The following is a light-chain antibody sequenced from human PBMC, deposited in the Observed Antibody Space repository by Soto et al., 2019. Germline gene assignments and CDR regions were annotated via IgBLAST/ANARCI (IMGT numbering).Light chain of an antibody. J-gene: IGKJ2*01. CDR2: WAS. V-gene: IGKV4-1*01. CDR1: QSVLYSSNNKNY. Sequence: DIVMTQSPDSLAVSLGERATINCKSSQSVLYSSNNKNYLAWYQQRPGQPPKLLIYWASTRESVVPDRFSGSGSGTDFTLTITSLQAEDVAVYYCQQYESTPPTFGQGTELEIK. CDR3: QQYESTPPT.